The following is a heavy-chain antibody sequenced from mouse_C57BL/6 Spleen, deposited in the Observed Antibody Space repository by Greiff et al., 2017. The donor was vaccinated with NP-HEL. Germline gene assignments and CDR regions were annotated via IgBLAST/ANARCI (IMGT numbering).Heavy chain of an antibody. Sequence: VKLQQPGAELVKPGASVKMSCKASGYTFTSYWITWVKQRPGQGLEWIGDLYPGSGSTNYNAKFKSKATLTVDTSSSTAYMQLSSLTSEDSAVYYCARWTTVVATNWYFDVWGTGTTVTVSS. J-gene: IGHJ1*03. CDR3: ARWTTVVATNWYFDV. V-gene: IGHV1-55*01. CDR2: LYPGSGST. CDR1: GYTFTSYW. D-gene: IGHD1-1*01.